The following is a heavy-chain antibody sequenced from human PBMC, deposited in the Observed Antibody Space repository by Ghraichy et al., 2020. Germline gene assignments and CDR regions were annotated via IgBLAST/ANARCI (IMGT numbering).Heavy chain of an antibody. CDR1: GFTFSGSW. Sequence: GGSLRLSCAASGFTFSGSWMHWVRQAPGKGLVWVSRIKNDGSTIVYADSVKGRFTISRDNAKKTLYLQMNSLRAEDTALYYCAKSDHFDTWGPGTLDTVSS. J-gene: IGHJ4*02. D-gene: IGHD2-21*02. V-gene: IGHV3-74*01. CDR3: AKSDHFDT. CDR2: IKNDGSTI.